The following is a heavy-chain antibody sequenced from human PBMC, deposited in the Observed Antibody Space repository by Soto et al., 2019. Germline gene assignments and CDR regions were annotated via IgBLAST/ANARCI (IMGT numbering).Heavy chain of an antibody. CDR1: GFSLSTSGVG. J-gene: IGHJ5*02. CDR3: AHSLIGYYYDSSGSNWFDP. Sequence: QITLKESGPTLVKPTQTLTLTCTFSGFSLSTSGVGVGWIRQPPGKALEWRALIYWDDDKRYSPSMKRRLTITKDTSKNQVVLTMTNMDPVDTATYYCAHSLIGYYYDSSGSNWFDPWGQGTLVTVSS. CDR2: IYWDDDK. V-gene: IGHV2-5*02. D-gene: IGHD3-22*01.